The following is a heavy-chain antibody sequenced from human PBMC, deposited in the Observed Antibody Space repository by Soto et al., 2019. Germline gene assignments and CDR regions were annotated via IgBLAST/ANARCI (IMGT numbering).Heavy chain of an antibody. D-gene: IGHD3-10*01. CDR1: GFTFTSYA. J-gene: IGHJ2*01. Sequence: LRLSCAASGFTFTSYAMSWVRQAPGKGLEWVSVISGSGGSTYYADSVKGRFTISRDNSKNTLYLQMNSLRAEDTAVYYCARFGSGSYPWYFDLWGRGTLVTVSS. CDR2: ISGSGGST. V-gene: IGHV3-23*01. CDR3: ARFGSGSYPWYFDL.